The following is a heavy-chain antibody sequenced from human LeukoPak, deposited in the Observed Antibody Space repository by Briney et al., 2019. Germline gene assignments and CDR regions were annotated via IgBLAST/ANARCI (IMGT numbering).Heavy chain of an antibody. V-gene: IGHV1-8*01. Sequence: ASVKVSCKASGYTFTSYDINWVRQAPGQGLEWMGWMNPNSGNTGYAQKFQGRVTMTRNTSISTAYMELSSLRSEDTAVYYCARWRYCSGGRCYSYYYGMDVWGQGTTVTVSS. CDR1: GYTFTSYD. D-gene: IGHD2-15*01. CDR3: ARWRYCSGGRCYSYYYGMDV. CDR2: MNPNSGNT. J-gene: IGHJ6*02.